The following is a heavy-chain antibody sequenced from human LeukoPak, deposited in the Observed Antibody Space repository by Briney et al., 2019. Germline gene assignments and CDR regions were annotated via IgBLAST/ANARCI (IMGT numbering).Heavy chain of an antibody. CDR3: ARGGSGSYYHYMDV. D-gene: IGHD1-26*01. CDR1: GFTFSSYW. V-gene: IGHV3-7*01. CDR2: IKQDGSEK. Sequence: PGGSLRLSCAASGFTFSSYWMSWVRQAPGKGLEWVANIKQDGSEKYYVDSVRGRFTISRDNAKNSLYLQMNSLRAEDTAVYYCARGGSGSYYHYMDVWGKGTTVTISS. J-gene: IGHJ6*03.